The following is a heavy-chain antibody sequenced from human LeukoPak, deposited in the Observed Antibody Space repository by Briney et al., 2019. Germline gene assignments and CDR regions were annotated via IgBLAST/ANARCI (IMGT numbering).Heavy chain of an antibody. CDR3: ARFIAARPFDY. J-gene: IGHJ4*02. V-gene: IGHV4-39*01. Sequence: NASETPSLTCTVSGGSISSSSYYWGWIRQPTGKGLEWIGSIYYSGSTYYNPSLKSRVTISVDTSKNQFSLKLSSVTAADTAVYYCARFIAARPFDYWGQGTLVTVSS. CDR1: GGSISSSSYY. CDR2: IYYSGST. D-gene: IGHD6-6*01.